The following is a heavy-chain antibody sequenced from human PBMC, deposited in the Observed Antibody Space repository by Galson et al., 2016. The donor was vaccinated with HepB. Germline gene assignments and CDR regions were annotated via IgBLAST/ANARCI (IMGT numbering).Heavy chain of an antibody. CDR2: IWYDGSNY. CDR3: TRDPEWERSPYFDS. J-gene: IGHJ4*03. V-gene: IGHV3-33*01. CDR1: GFTFHTYG. Sequence: SLRLSCAASGFTFHTYGMHWVRQAPGKGMEWLAVIWYDGSNYYYADSVRGRFTISRDNSKNTLYLQMNSLKIEDTAMYYCTRDPEWERSPYFDSWGQGTTVTVSS. D-gene: IGHD1-26*01.